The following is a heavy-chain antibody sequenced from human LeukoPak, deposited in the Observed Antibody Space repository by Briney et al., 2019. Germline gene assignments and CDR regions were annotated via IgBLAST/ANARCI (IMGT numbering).Heavy chain of an antibody. CDR1: GYTFTSYY. Sequence: GASVKVSCKASGYTFTSYYMHWVRQAPGQGLEWMGWINPNSGGTNYAQKFQGRVTMTRDTSISTAYMELSRLRSDDTAVYYCVLGGARPFLRIDIWGQGTMVTVSS. CDR3: VLGGARPFLRIDI. CDR2: INPNSGGT. V-gene: IGHV1-2*02. J-gene: IGHJ3*02.